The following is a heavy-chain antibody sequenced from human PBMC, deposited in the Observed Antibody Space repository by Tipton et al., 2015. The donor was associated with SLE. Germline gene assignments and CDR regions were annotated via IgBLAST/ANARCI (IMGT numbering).Heavy chain of an antibody. D-gene: IGHD1-1*01. Sequence: TLSLTCSVSGDSLSSNNYFWAWIRQPAGKALEWLGRVSSSGSTNYNPSLKSRVTISVDTSKNQFSLKLSSVTAADTAVYYCARSPDWTYVRKDFEYWGQGTLVTVSS. CDR3: ARSPDWTYVRKDFEY. CDR2: VSSSGST. CDR1: GDSLSSNNYF. V-gene: IGHV4-61*02. J-gene: IGHJ4*02.